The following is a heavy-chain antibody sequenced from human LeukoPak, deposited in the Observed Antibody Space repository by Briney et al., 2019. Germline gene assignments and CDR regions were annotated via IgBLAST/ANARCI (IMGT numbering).Heavy chain of an antibody. V-gene: IGHV1-2*02. Sequence: GASVKVSCKASGYIFTTYYMHWVRQAPGQGLEWMGWINPYSGGTNYAQKFEGRVTMTRDTSISTVYMELSRLISDDTAVCYCARDGQYSSSSDWFDPWGQGTLVTVSS. J-gene: IGHJ5*02. D-gene: IGHD6-13*01. CDR2: INPYSGGT. CDR1: GYIFTTYY. CDR3: ARDGQYSSSSDWFDP.